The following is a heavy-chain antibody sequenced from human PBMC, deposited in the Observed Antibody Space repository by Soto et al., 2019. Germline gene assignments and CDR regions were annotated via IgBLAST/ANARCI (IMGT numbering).Heavy chain of an antibody. CDR2: IYYSGST. J-gene: IGHJ6*03. V-gene: IGHV4-59*08. CDR1: GGSISSYY. Sequence: SETLSLTCTVSGGSISSYYWSWIQQPPGKGLEWIGYIYYSGSTNYNPSLKSRVTISVDTSKNQFSLKLSSVTAADTAVYYCARGIRSQPHYYYYYYMDVWGKGTTVTVSS. CDR3: ARGIRSQPHYYYYYYMDV. D-gene: IGHD3-3*01.